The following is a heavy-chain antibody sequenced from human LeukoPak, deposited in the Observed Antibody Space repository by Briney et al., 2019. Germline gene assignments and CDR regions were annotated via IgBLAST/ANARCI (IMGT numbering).Heavy chain of an antibody. D-gene: IGHD3-22*01. J-gene: IGHJ4*02. CDR3: ARINYYDSSGYLGDFDY. CDR1: GFTVSSNY. CDR2: IYSGGST. Sequence: GGSLRLSCAASGFTVSSNYMSWVRQAPGKGLEWVSVIYSGGSTYYADSVKGRFTISRDNSKNTLYLQMNSLRAEDTAAYYCARINYYDSSGYLGDFDYWGQGTLVTVSS. V-gene: IGHV3-53*01.